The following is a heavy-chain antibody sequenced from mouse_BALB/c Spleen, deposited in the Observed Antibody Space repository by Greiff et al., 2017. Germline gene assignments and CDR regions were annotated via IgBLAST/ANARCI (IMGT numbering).Heavy chain of an antibody. CDR2: ISSGGST. Sequence: EVQGVESGGGLVKPGGSLKLSCAASGFTFSSYAMSWVRQTPEKRLEWVASISSGGSTYYPDSVKGRFTISRDNARNILYLQMSSLRSEDTAMYYCAREGVYGNYLAWFAYWGQGTLVTVSA. CDR1: GFTFSSYA. J-gene: IGHJ3*01. CDR3: AREGVYGNYLAWFAY. D-gene: IGHD2-10*02. V-gene: IGHV5-6-5*01.